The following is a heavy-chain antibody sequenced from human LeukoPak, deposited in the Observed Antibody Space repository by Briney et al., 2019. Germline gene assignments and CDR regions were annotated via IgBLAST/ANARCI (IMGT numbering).Heavy chain of an antibody. D-gene: IGHD3-9*01. V-gene: IGHV5-51*01. CDR2: IYPGDSDT. J-gene: IGHJ6*02. CDR3: ARGGVTGYSPYYGMDV. CDR1: GYSFTSYW. Sequence: GESLKISCKGSGYSFTSYWIGWVRQIPGKGLEWMGIIYPGDSDTRYSPSFQGQVTISADKSISTAYLQWSSLKASDTAMYYCARGGVTGYSPYYGMDVWGQGTTVTVSS.